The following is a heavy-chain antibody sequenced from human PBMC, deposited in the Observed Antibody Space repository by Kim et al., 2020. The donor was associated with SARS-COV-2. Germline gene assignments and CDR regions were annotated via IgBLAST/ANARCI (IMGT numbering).Heavy chain of an antibody. D-gene: IGHD5-12*01. CDR1: GYTFTSYD. CDR2: MNPNSGNT. V-gene: IGHV1-8*01. CDR3: ARMVRVATIFHYYYYMDV. Sequence: ASVKVSCKASGYTFTSYDINWVRQATGQGLEWMGWMNPNSGNTGYAQKFQGRVTMTRNTPISTAYMELSSLRSEDTAVYYCARMVRVATIFHYYYYMDVWGKGTTVTVSS. J-gene: IGHJ6*03.